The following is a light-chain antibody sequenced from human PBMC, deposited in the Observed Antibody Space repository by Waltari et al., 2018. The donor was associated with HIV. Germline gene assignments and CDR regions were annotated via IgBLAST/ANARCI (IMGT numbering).Light chain of an antibody. CDR1: QSVSSN. CDR3: QQYNNWPLWT. Sequence: EIVMTQSPATLSVSPGERATLSCRASQSVSSNLAWYQQKPGQAPRLLIYGASTRATGIPARFSGSESGTGFTLTISSLQSEDFAVYYCQQYNNWPLWTFGQGTKVEIK. V-gene: IGKV3-15*01. J-gene: IGKJ1*01. CDR2: GAS.